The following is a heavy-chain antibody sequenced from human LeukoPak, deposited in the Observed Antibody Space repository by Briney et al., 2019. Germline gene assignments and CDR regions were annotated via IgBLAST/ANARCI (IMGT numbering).Heavy chain of an antibody. V-gene: IGHV3-23*01. J-gene: IGHJ4*02. CDR1: GFTFSMSW. D-gene: IGHD6-13*01. CDR2: ISGSGGST. CDR3: ARAILSSSWIFDY. Sequence: GGSLRLSCAASGFTFSMSWMSWVRQAPGKGLEWVSAISGSGGSTYYADSVKGRFTISRDNSKNTLYLQMNSLRAEDTAVYYCARAILSSSWIFDYWGQGTLVTVSS.